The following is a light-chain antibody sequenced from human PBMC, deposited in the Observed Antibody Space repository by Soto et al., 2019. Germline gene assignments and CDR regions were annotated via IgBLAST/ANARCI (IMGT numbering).Light chain of an antibody. CDR3: QQYNSYWT. CDR1: QSISSW. J-gene: IGKJ1*01. Sequence: DIQMTQSPSTLSASVGDRVTITCRASQSISSWLAWYQQKPGKAPKLLIYDSSSLESGVPSRFSGSGSGTEFTLTISSLQPDDFATYYCQQYNSYWTFGQGTKEEIQ. V-gene: IGKV1-5*01. CDR2: DSS.